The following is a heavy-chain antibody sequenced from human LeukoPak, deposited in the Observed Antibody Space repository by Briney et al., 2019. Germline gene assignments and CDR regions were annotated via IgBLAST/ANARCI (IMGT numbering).Heavy chain of an antibody. CDR2: ISSFI. CDR3: ARGGYYGSGNDFRFDP. Sequence: GGSLILSCAASGFTFSSYNMNWVRQAPGKGLEWVSSISSFIYYAYSVKGRVTIPKDNAKNSLYLQMSSLRAEDTAVYYCARGGYYGSGNDFRFDPWGQGTLVTVSS. V-gene: IGHV3-21*04. D-gene: IGHD3-10*01. J-gene: IGHJ5*02. CDR1: GFTFSSYN.